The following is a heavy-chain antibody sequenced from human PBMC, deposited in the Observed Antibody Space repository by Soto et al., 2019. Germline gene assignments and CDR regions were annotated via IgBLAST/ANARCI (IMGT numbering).Heavy chain of an antibody. J-gene: IGHJ5*02. CDR1: GGSISSYY. Sequence: SETLSLTCTVSGGSISSYYWSWIRQPPGKGLEWIGYIYYSGSTNYNPSLKSRVTISVDTSKNQFSLKLSSVTAADTAVYYCARAPGSSWKSNWFDPWGQGTRGTVSS. CDR2: IYYSGST. CDR3: ARAPGSSWKSNWFDP. D-gene: IGHD6-13*01. V-gene: IGHV4-59*01.